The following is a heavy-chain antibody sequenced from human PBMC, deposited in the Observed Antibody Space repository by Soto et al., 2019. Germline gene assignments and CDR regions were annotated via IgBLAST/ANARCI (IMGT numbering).Heavy chain of an antibody. Sequence: GGSLRLSCAASGFTFSDSYMSWIRQAPGKGLEWVSYISSSGRTIYYADSVKGRFTISRDNDKNSLYLQMNSLRAEDTAVYYCARGQGYSDSSGLGSDVFDIWGQGTMVTVSS. V-gene: IGHV3-11*01. CDR3: ARGQGYSDSSGLGSDVFDI. D-gene: IGHD3-22*01. CDR1: GFTFSDSY. CDR2: ISSSGRTI. J-gene: IGHJ3*02.